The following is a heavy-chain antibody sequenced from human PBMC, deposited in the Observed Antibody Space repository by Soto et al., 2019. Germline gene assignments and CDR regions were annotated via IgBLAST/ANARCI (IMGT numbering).Heavy chain of an antibody. V-gene: IGHV3-9*01. Sequence: GGSLRLSCAASGFNFDNFAMHWVRQAPGKGLEWVSGIGWNTGNIGYGDSVEGRFTISRDNAKKTLYLQMDSLRSEDTALYYCAKETGGYRNRAFASWGQGTLVTVSS. J-gene: IGHJ4*02. CDR1: GFNFDNFA. CDR3: AKETGGYRNRAFAS. D-gene: IGHD4-4*01. CDR2: IGWNTGNI.